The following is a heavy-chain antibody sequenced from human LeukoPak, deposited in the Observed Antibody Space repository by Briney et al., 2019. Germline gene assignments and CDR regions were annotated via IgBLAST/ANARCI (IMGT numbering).Heavy chain of an antibody. D-gene: IGHD3-22*01. V-gene: IGHV3-66*01. J-gene: IGHJ4*02. CDR3: ARGLNYFEL. CDR2: VYSGGYT. CDR1: GFTVSSNF. Sequence: GGSLRLSCAASGFTVSSNFMTWVRQTPGKGLEWVSVVYSGGYTDYADSVKGRFTISRDKSKNTLYLQMISLRAEDTAVYYCARGLNYFELWGQGTLVTVSS.